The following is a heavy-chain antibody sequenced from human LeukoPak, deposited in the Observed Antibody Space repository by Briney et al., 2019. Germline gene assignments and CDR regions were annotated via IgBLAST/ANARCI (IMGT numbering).Heavy chain of an antibody. V-gene: IGHV3-30*02. CDR3: ARDPESSYFSN. CDR2: IRYDGSNE. D-gene: IGHD3-22*01. CDR1: GFTFNNYG. J-gene: IGHJ4*02. Sequence: PGGSLRLSCAASGFTFNNYGMNWVRQAPGKGLEWVAFIRYDGSNEYYADSVKARFTISRDNSKNTLYLQMNSLRAEDAAVYYCARDPESSYFSNWGQGPLVTVSS.